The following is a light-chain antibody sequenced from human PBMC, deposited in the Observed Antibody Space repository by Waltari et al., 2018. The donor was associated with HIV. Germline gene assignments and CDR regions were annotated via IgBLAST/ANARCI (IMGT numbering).Light chain of an antibody. Sequence: QSALTQPPSVSGSLGQSVTISCTGTSSDVGNYNEVSWYQQSPGTAPKLMIYDGSNRPSGVPGRFSGSKSGNTASLSISGLQAEDEADYYCSSFTTSITVVFGGGTKLTVL. J-gene: IGLJ2*01. CDR3: SSFTTSITVV. CDR2: DGS. V-gene: IGLV2-18*02. CDR1: SSDVGNYNE.